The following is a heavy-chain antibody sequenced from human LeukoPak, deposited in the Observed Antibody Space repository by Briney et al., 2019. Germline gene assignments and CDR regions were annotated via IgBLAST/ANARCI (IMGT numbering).Heavy chain of an antibody. J-gene: IGHJ4*02. CDR3: AKDRRWNWGGYYFDY. Sequence: PGGSLRLSCAASGFTFSSHWMYWVRQGPGKGLLGVSRINSDGSSTSYADSVKGRFTISRDNAKNTLYLQMNSLRAEDTAVYYCAKDRRWNWGGYYFDYWGQGTLVTVSS. V-gene: IGHV3-74*01. CDR2: INSDGSST. CDR1: GFTFSSHW. D-gene: IGHD3-16*01.